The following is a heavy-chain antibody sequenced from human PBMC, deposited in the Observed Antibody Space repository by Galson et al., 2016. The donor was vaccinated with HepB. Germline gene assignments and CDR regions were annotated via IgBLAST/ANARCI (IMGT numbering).Heavy chain of an antibody. J-gene: IGHJ5*02. CDR2: IWSDGSNR. CDR3: ARDPHASGWAAYYFDA. D-gene: IGHD6-19*01. V-gene: IGHV3-33*01. CDR1: GFTFSRSG. Sequence: SLRLSCAVSGFTFSRSGMHWVRQAPGKGLEWVAVIWSDGSNRYYADSVQLRFTISRDNSKNTLFLQMNRLRAEDTAVYFCARDPHASGWAAYYFDAWGQGTLVTVSS.